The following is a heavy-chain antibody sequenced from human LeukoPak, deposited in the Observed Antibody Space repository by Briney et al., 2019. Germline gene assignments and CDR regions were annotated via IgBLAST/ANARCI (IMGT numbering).Heavy chain of an antibody. J-gene: IGHJ4*02. CDR1: GGTFSSYA. CDR2: IIPIFGTA. V-gene: IGHV1-69*13. D-gene: IGHD3-22*01. Sequence: ASVTVSCTASGGTFSSYAISWVRQAPGQGLEWMGGIIPIFGTANYAQKFQGRVTITADESTSTAYMELSSLRSEDTAVYYCAGYLLYDSSGYYYDYWGQGTLVTVSS. CDR3: AGYLLYDSSGYYYDY.